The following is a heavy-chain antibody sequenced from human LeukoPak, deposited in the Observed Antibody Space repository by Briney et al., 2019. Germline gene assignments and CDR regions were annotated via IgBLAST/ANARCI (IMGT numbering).Heavy chain of an antibody. CDR2: IHMDHRT. J-gene: IGHJ4*02. CDR1: RLTVSSNF. CDR3: ASHYG. V-gene: IGHV3-53*01. Sequence: GGSLRLSCAASRLTVSSNFMHWVRQAPGKGLEWVAGIHMDHRTFYADSVKGRFTISRDNSANTIYLQMNSLRAEDTAIFYCASHYGGGQGTPVTVSS. D-gene: IGHD3-16*01.